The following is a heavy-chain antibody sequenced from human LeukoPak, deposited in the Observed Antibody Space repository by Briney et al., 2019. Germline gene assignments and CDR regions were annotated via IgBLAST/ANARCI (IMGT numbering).Heavy chain of an antibody. Sequence: SETLSLTCTVSGGSISSYYWSWIRQPPEKELEWIGYIYTSGSTNYNPSLKSRVTISVDTSKNQFSLKLSSVTAADTAVYYCARRSSRTYSSSYYFDYWGQGTLVTVSS. CDR1: GGSISSYY. V-gene: IGHV4-4*09. D-gene: IGHD6-6*01. CDR2: IYTSGST. CDR3: ARRSSRTYSSSYYFDY. J-gene: IGHJ4*02.